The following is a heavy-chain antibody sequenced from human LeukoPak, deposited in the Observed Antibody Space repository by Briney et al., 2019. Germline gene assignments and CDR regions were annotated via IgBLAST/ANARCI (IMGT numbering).Heavy chain of an antibody. Sequence: SETLSLTCTVSGGSISGYYWSWIRQPPGKELEWIGYIYYSGSTYYNPSLKSRVTISVDTSKNQFSLKLSSVTAADTAVYYCARAGYSSSWYVDYFDYWGQGTLVTVSS. CDR2: IYYSGST. J-gene: IGHJ4*02. CDR1: GGSISGYY. D-gene: IGHD6-13*01. V-gene: IGHV4-59*12. CDR3: ARAGYSSSWYVDYFDY.